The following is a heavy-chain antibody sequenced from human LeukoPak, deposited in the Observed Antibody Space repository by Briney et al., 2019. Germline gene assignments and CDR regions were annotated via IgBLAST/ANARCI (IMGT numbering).Heavy chain of an antibody. D-gene: IGHD6-19*01. CDR1: GFTFSSYS. Sequence: GGSLRLSCAASGFTFSSYSMNWVRQAPGKGLEWVSYISSSSSTIYYADSVKGRFTISRDNAKSSLYLQMNSLRAEDTAVYYCARAVYSSGWYPDTFDIWGRGTMVTVPS. CDR3: ARAVYSSGWYPDTFDI. J-gene: IGHJ3*02. V-gene: IGHV3-48*04. CDR2: ISSSSSTI.